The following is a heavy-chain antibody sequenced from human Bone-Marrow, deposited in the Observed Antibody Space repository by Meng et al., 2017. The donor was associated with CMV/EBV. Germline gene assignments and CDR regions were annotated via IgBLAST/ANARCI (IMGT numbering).Heavy chain of an antibody. D-gene: IGHD6-13*01. J-gene: IGHJ4*02. V-gene: IGHV1-2*02. Sequence: ASEKVSCKASGYTFTGYYMHWVRQAPGQGLEWMGWINPNSGGTNYAQKFQGRVTMTRDTSISTAYMELSRLRSDDTAVYYCARDLTSSSWYIPDYWGQGTLVTVSS. CDR3: ARDLTSSSWYIPDY. CDR1: GYTFTGYY. CDR2: INPNSGGT.